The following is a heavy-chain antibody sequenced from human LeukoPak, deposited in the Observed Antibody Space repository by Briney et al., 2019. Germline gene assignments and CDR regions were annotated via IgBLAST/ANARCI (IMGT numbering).Heavy chain of an antibody. D-gene: IGHD3-10*01. V-gene: IGHV3-30*18. CDR2: ISYDGSDK. J-gene: IGHJ6*02. CDR1: GFTFSSYV. Sequence: PGRSLRLSCAASGFTFSSYVMHWVRQAPGKGLEWVAVISYDGSDKYYADSVKGRFTISRDNFKNTLYLQMNSLRAEDTAVYYCAKGYKDLGEWESRDYYGMDVWGQGTTVTVSS. CDR3: AKGYKDLGEWESRDYYGMDV.